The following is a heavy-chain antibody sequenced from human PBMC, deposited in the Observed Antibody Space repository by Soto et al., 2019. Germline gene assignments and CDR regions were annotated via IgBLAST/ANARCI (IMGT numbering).Heavy chain of an antibody. CDR2: IIPIFGTA. CDR1: GGTFSSYA. CDR3: AIRYSGSYSRRNKCYGMDV. V-gene: IGHV1-69*01. Sequence: QVQLVQSGAEVKKPGSSVKVSCKASGGTFSSYAISWVRQAPGQGLEWMGGIIPIFGTANYAQKFQGRVTITADESTSTAYMELSRLRSEDTAVYYCAIRYSGSYSRRNKCYGMDVWGQGTTVTVSS. J-gene: IGHJ6*02. D-gene: IGHD1-26*01.